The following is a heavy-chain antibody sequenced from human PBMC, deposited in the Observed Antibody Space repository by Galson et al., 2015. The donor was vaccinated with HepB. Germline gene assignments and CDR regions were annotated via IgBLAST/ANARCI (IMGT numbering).Heavy chain of an antibody. D-gene: IGHD5-18*01. Sequence: SLRLSCAASGFTFSSYGMHWVRQAPGKGLEWVAVISYDGSNKYYADSVKGRFTISRDNSKNTLYLQMNSLRAEDTAVYYCAKGWRKSPGNTAMVPGGLDYWGQGTLVTVSS. J-gene: IGHJ4*02. V-gene: IGHV3-30*18. CDR2: ISYDGSNK. CDR1: GFTFSSYG. CDR3: AKGWRKSPGNTAMVPGGLDY.